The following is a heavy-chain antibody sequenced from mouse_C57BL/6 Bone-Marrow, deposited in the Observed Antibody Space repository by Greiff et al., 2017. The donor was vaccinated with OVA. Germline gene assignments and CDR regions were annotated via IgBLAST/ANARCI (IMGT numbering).Heavy chain of an antibody. J-gene: IGHJ3*01. Sequence: VQLQQSGAELVRPGASVTLSCKASGYTFTDYEMHWVKQTPVHGLEWIGAIDPETGGTAYNQKFKGKAILTADKSSSTAYMELRSLTSEDSAVYYCTRRGDGYPWFADWGQGTLVTVTA. CDR2: IDPETGGT. V-gene: IGHV1-15*01. D-gene: IGHD2-3*01. CDR3: TRRGDGYPWFAD. CDR1: GYTFTDYE.